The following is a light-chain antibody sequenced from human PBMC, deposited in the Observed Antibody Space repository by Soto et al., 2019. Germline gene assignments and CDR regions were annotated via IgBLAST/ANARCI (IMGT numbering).Light chain of an antibody. CDR1: QGIRHY. Sequence: DIQMTQSPSSLSASVGDRVTITCRASQGIRHYLAWYQQKPGKVPKLLIYEASNLQSGVPSRFRGGGSGTEFTLTISSLQPEDFATYYCQQSYSTSITFGQGTRLEIK. J-gene: IGKJ5*01. CDR3: QQSYSTSIT. CDR2: EAS. V-gene: IGKV1-27*01.